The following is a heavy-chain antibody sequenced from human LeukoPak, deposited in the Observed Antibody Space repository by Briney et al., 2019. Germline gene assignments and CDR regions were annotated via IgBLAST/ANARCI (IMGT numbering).Heavy chain of an antibody. D-gene: IGHD5-18*01. V-gene: IGHV3-30*03. J-gene: IGHJ4*02. CDR2: ISYDESNK. CDR1: GFTFSSYG. CDR3: ARHLSGVTGYTYGRGIDY. Sequence: QAGGSLRLSCAASGFTFSSYGMHWVRQAPGKGLEWVAVISYDESNKYYADSVKGRFTISRDNSKNTLYLQMNSLRAEDTAVYYCARHLSGVTGYTYGRGIDYWGQGTLVTVSS.